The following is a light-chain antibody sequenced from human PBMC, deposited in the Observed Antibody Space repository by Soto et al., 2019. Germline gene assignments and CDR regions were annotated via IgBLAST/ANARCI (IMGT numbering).Light chain of an antibody. CDR3: SSYSRTNTLI. V-gene: IGLV2-14*03. Sequence: QSVLTQPASVSGSPGQSITISCSGTSGDVGGHNYVCWYQQHPGKAPKLMIYDVTYRPSGVSDRFSASKSGNTASLTISGLQAEDEADYYCSSYSRTNTLIFGGGTKLTVL. CDR1: SGDVGGHNY. J-gene: IGLJ2*01. CDR2: DVT.